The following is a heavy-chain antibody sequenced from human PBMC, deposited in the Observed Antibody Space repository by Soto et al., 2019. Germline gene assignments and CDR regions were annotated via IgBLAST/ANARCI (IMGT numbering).Heavy chain of an antibody. V-gene: IGHV3-23*01. J-gene: IGHJ4*02. CDR1: GFTFSSYA. D-gene: IGHD3-10*01. CDR3: ASYGSGSYYLYYFDY. Sequence: LRLSCAASGFTFSSYAMSWVRQAPGKGLEWVSAISGSGGSTYYADSVKGRFTISRDNSKNTLYLQMNSLRAEDTAVYYCASYGSGSYYLYYFDYWGQGTLVTVSS. CDR2: ISGSGGST.